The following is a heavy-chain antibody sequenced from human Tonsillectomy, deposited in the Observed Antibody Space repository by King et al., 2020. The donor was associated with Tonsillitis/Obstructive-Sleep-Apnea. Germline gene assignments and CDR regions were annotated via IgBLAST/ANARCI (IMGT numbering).Heavy chain of an antibody. CDR1: GFTFTSYS. V-gene: IGHV3-21*01. CDR2: NSSSSSYI. D-gene: IGHD6-19*01. CDR3: ARDSGTVAGNFDY. Sequence: VQLVESGGGLVKPGGSLRLSCAASGFTFTSYSINWVRQAPGKGLEWVSSNSSSSSYIYYADSLKGRFTISRDNAKNSLYLQMNSLRAEDTAVYYCARDSGTVAGNFDYWGQGTLVTVSS. J-gene: IGHJ4*02.